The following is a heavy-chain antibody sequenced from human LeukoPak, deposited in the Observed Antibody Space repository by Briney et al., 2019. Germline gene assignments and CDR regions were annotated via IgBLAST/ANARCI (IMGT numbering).Heavy chain of an antibody. CDR2: VHHSGTT. CDR3: ARERSSSWSQGWFDP. V-gene: IGHV4-4*08. D-gene: IGHD6-13*01. Sequence: PSETLSLTCSVAGASITSDYWSWIRQPPGKGLEWIGYVHHSGTTKYNPSLNSRVTISMDTSKNQFSLKLSSVTAADTAVYYCARERSSSWSQGWFDPWGQGTLVTVSS. CDR1: GASITSDY. J-gene: IGHJ5*02.